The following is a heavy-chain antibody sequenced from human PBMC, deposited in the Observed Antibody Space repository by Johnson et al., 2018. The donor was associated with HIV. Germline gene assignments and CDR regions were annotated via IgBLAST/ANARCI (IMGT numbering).Heavy chain of an antibody. J-gene: IGHJ3*02. CDR2: ISYDGTNK. CDR1: GFTFSSSG. V-gene: IGHV3-30*18. Sequence: QVQLLESGGGVVQPGRSLQLSCVASGFTFSSSGMHWVRQAPGKGLEWVAVISYDGTNKYYADSVKGRFTVSRDNSKNTLHLEMNSLRAEDTALYYCAKDRNWGASGAFDIWGQGTVVTVSS. D-gene: IGHD7-27*01. CDR3: AKDRNWGASGAFDI.